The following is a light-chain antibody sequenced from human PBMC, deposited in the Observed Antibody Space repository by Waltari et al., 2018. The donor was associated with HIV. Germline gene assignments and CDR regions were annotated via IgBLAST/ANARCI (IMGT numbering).Light chain of an antibody. CDR3: SAYAGSNTLL. J-gene: IGLJ2*01. Sequence: QSALTQPPSASGSPGQSVTISCTGTTKDVGLYNSVSWYPQNPGEAPKLIIFEVSKRPSGVPDRFSGSKSGNTASLTVSGLQSEDEADYFCSAYAGSNTLLFGGGTKLTVL. V-gene: IGLV2-8*01. CDR2: EVS. CDR1: TKDVGLYNS.